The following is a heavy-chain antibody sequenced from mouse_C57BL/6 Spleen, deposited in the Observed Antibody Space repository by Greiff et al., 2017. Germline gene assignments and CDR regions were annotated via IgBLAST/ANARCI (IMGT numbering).Heavy chain of an antibody. CDR1: GYSFTDYN. D-gene: IGHD2-1*01. J-gene: IGHJ3*01. Sequence: VQLQPSGPELVKPGASVKLSCKASGYSFTDYNMNWVKQSTGKSLEWIGVINPNYGTTSYNQKFKGKATLTVDQSSRPAYMQLNSLTSEDSAVYYRARDGNYPLSYWGQVTLVTVSA. CDR3: ARDGNYPLSY. CDR2: INPNYGTT. V-gene: IGHV1-39*01.